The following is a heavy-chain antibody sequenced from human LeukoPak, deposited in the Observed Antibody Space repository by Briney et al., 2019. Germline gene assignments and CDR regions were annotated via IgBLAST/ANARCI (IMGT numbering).Heavy chain of an antibody. CDR1: GGSISSYY. D-gene: IGHD3-22*01. CDR2: IYTSGST. V-gene: IGHV4-4*07. CDR3: ARDYYDSSGYYFHFDY. Sequence: PSETLSLTCTVSGGSISSYYWSWIRQPAGKGLEWIGRIYTSGSTNYNPSLKSRATMSVDTSKNQFSLKLSSVTAADTAVYYCARDYYDSSGYYFHFDYWGQGTLVTVSS. J-gene: IGHJ4*02.